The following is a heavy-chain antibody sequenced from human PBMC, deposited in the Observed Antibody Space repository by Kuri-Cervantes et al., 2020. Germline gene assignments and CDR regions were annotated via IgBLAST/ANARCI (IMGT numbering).Heavy chain of an antibody. J-gene: IGHJ3*02. CDR3: ARKTTVTNGGAFDI. D-gene: IGHD4-17*01. CDR1: GFTFSSSG. CDR2: IWYDGSNK. Sequence: GESLKISCAASGFTFSSSGMYWVRQAPGKGLEWVAVIWYDGSNKYYAESVKGRFTISRDNSKNTLYLQMNSLRAEDTAVYYCARKTTVTNGGAFDIWGQGTRVTVSS. V-gene: IGHV3-33*01.